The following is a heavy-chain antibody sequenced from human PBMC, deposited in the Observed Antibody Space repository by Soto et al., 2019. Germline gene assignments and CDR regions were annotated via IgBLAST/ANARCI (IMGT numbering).Heavy chain of an antibody. CDR3: ARSPQYQASDEVYGMDV. CDR1: GGSFSGYY. D-gene: IGHD2-2*01. Sequence: QVQLQQWGAGLLKPSETLSLTCAVYGGSFSGYYWSWIRQPPGKGLEWIGEVNHSGSTNYNPSLKGRVTLSVDTAKYQFSQKLSSVTAAGTAVYYCARSPQYQASDEVYGMDVWGQGTTGTVSS. CDR2: VNHSGST. V-gene: IGHV4-34*01. J-gene: IGHJ6*02.